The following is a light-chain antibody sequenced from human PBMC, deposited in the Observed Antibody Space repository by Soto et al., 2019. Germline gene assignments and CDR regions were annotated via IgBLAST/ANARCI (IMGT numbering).Light chain of an antibody. Sequence: EIVLTQSPGTLSLSPGERATLSCRASQSVSNSFLAWYQQKPGQAPSLLMYGASSRATGIPDRFSGSGSGTDFTLTIARLEPEDFAVYYCQQYGSSPSTFGHGTKVEIK. CDR3: QQYGSSPST. V-gene: IGKV3-20*01. J-gene: IGKJ1*01. CDR1: QSVSNSF. CDR2: GAS.